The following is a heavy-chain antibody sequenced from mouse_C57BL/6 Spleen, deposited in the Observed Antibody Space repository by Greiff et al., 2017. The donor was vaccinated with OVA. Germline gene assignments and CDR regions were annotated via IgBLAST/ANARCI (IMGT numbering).Heavy chain of an antibody. CDR2: IYPGGGYT. Sequence: QVQLQQSGAELVRPGTSVKMSCKASGYTFTNYWIGWAKQRPGHGLEWIGDIYPGGGYTNYNEKFKGKATLTADKSSSTAYMQFSSLTSEDSAIYYCARHLTTVVEGWYFDVWGTGTTVTVSS. CDR1: GYTFTNYW. D-gene: IGHD1-1*01. CDR3: ARHLTTVVEGWYFDV. J-gene: IGHJ1*03. V-gene: IGHV1-63*01.